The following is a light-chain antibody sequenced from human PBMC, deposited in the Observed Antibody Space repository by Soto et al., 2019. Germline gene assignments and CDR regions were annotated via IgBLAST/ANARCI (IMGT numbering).Light chain of an antibody. V-gene: IGKV1-5*03. CDR3: QQYNSYWT. CDR2: KAS. CDR1: QSISSW. Sequence: DIQMTQSPSTLSASVGDRVTITCRASQSISSWLAWYQQKPGKAPKLLIYKASSLESGVPSRFSGSGSETEFTLTISSLQPDDFATYYCQQYNSYWTFGQGTKV. J-gene: IGKJ1*01.